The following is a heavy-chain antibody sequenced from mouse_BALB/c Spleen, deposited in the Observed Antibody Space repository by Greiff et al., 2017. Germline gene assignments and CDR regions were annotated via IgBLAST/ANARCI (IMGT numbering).Heavy chain of an antibody. CDR3: ARYRDRSRGAMDY. Sequence: DVKLVESGPSLVKPSQTLSLTCSVTGDSITSGYWNWIRKFPGNKLEYMGYISYSGSTYYNPSLKSRISITRDTSKNQYYLQLNSVTTEDTATYYCARYRDRSRGAMDYWGQGTSVTVSS. CDR1: GDSITSGY. D-gene: IGHD3-3*01. J-gene: IGHJ4*01. CDR2: ISYSGST. V-gene: IGHV3-8*02.